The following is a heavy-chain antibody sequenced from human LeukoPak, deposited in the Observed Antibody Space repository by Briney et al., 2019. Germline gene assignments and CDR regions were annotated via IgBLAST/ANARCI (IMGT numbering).Heavy chain of an antibody. CDR1: GFTFSSYS. J-gene: IGHJ4*02. Sequence: GGSLRLSCAASGFTFSSYSMNWVRQAPGKGLEWVSSISSSSYIYYADSVKGRFTISRDNAKNSLYLQMNSLRAEDTAVYYCARGITMVRGVPDYWGQGTLVTVSS. V-gene: IGHV3-21*01. CDR3: ARGITMVRGVPDY. D-gene: IGHD3-10*01. CDR2: ISSSSYI.